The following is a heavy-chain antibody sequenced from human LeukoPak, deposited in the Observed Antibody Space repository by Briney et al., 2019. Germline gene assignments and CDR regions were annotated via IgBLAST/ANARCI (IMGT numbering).Heavy chain of an antibody. V-gene: IGHV1-3*01. CDR3: TQNTEYDILTGYLDY. Sequence: ASVKVSCKASGYTFTSYAMHWVRQAPGQRLEWMGWINAGNGNTKYSQKFQGRVTITRDTSASTAYMELSSLRSEDTAVYYCTQNTEYDILTGYLDYWGQGTLVTVSS. D-gene: IGHD3-9*01. J-gene: IGHJ4*02. CDR1: GYTFTSYA. CDR2: INAGNGNT.